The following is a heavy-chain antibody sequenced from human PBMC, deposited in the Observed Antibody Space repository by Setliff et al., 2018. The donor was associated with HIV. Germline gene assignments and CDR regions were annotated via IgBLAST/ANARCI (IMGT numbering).Heavy chain of an antibody. J-gene: IGHJ4*02. CDR1: GGSITRTPYN. D-gene: IGHD2-21*02. CDR3: AITIVGVTTGMY. CDR2: IYHTGIT. V-gene: IGHV4-39*01. Sequence: SETLSLTCTVSGGSITRTPYNWGGIRQPPGKGLEWIGSIYHTGITYDNPSLKSGVTISVDTSKNQISLRLSSVTAAETAVYYCAITIVGVTTGMYWGQGTLVTASS.